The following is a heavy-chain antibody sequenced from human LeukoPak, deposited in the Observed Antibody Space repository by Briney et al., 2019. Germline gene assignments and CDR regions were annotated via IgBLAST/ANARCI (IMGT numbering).Heavy chain of an antibody. CDR3: ARARVLMVYAPSPYMDV. CDR1: GYTFTSYG. D-gene: IGHD2-8*01. J-gene: IGHJ6*03. V-gene: IGHV1-18*01. CDR2: ISAYNGNT. Sequence: GASVKVSCKASGYTFTSYGISWVRQAPGQGLEWMGWISAYNGNTNYAQKLQGRVTMTTDTSTSTAYMELRSLRSDDTAVYYCARARVLMVYAPSPYMDVWGKGTTVTVSS.